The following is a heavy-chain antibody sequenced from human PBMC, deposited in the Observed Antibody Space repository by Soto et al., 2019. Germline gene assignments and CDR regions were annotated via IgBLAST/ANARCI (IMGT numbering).Heavy chain of an antibody. V-gene: IGHV1-18*04. CDR3: ARYSVRGSYGPDDLGRDV. Sequence: QVQLVQSGAEVKKPGASVKVSCKASGYSFNSYGITWVRQAPGQGLEWMGWISAYNGNTNYAQKLQGRVTMTTDTATSTAYMEVRSLRSDDTAVDYCARYSVRGSYGPDDLGRDVWGQGTTVTVSS. CDR2: ISAYNGNT. D-gene: IGHD5-18*01. J-gene: IGHJ6*02. CDR1: GYSFNSYG.